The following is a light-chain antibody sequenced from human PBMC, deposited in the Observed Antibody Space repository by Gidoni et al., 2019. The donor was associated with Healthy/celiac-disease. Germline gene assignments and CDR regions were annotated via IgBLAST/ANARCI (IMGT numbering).Light chain of an antibody. CDR1: QSVSSY. Sequence: EIVLTQSPATLSWSPGERATLSCRASQSVSSYLAWYQQKPGQAPRLLIYDASNRATGIPARFSGSGSGTDFPLTISSLEPEDFAVYYCQQRSNWPLLTFGGGTKVEIK. CDR3: QQRSNWPLLT. J-gene: IGKJ4*01. V-gene: IGKV3-11*01. CDR2: DAS.